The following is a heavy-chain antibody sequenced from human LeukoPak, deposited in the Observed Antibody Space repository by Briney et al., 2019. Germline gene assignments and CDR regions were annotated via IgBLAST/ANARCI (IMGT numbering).Heavy chain of an antibody. CDR1: GFTFSSYW. Sequence: GGSLRLSCAASGFTFSSYWMSWVRQAPGKGLEWVANIKQDGSEKYYVDSVKGRFTISRDNSKNTLYLQMNSLRAEDTAVYYCAKDRSGYSYTFDYWGQGTLVTVSS. V-gene: IGHV3-7*01. D-gene: IGHD5-18*01. CDR2: IKQDGSEK. J-gene: IGHJ4*02. CDR3: AKDRSGYSYTFDY.